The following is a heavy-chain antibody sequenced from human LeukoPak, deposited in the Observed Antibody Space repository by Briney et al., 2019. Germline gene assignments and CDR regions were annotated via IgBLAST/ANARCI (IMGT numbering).Heavy chain of an antibody. D-gene: IGHD1-14*01. V-gene: IGHV3-43*02. CDR1: GFTFDDYA. Sequence: GGSLRLSCAASGFTFDDYAMHWVRQAPGKGLEWVSLISGDGGSTYYADSVKGRFTISRDNAKNMLYLQMNSLRDEDTAVYFCAKDHDAGGTRIDLWGRGTLASVPS. J-gene: IGHJ4*02. CDR2: ISGDGGST. CDR3: AKDHDAGGTRIDL.